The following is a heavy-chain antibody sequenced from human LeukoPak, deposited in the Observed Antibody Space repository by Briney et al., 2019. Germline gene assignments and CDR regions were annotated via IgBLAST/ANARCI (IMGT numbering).Heavy chain of an antibody. CDR1: GYTFTSYG. Sequence: ASVKVSCKASGYTFTSYGISWVRQAPGQGLEWTGWISAYNGNTNYAQKLQGRVTMTTDTSTSTAYMELRSLRSDDTAVYYCARDVGGRETTWPLGYNWFDPWGQGTLVTVSS. CDR2: ISAYNGNT. V-gene: IGHV1-18*04. J-gene: IGHJ5*02. D-gene: IGHD1-26*01. CDR3: ARDVGGRETTWPLGYNWFDP.